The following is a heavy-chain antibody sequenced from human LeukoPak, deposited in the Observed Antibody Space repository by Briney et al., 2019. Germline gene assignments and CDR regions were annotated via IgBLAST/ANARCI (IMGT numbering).Heavy chain of an antibody. CDR3: ARGPLGSYDRRHY. CDR1: GGSISSSTYY. J-gene: IGHJ4*02. V-gene: IGHV4-39*01. Sequence: SETLSLTCTVSGGSISSSTYYWGWIRQPPGKGLEWIGSMYYSGNIYYNPSLKSRVTISVDTSKNQFSLKLRSVTAADTAVYYCARGPLGSYDRRHYWGQGTLVTVSS. D-gene: IGHD1-26*01. CDR2: MYYSGNI.